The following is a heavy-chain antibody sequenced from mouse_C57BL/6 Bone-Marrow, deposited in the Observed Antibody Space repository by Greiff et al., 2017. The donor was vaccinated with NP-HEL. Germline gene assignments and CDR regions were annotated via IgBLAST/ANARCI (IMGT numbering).Heavy chain of an antibody. CDR2: IHPNSGST. CDR3: ARDRESLSY. D-gene: IGHD6-2*01. V-gene: IGHV1-64*01. Sequence: QVQLQQPGAELVKPGASVKLSCKASGYTFTSYWMHWVKQRPGQGLEWIGMIHPNSGSTNYNEKFKSKATLTVDKSSSTAYMQHSSLTAEDSAVYYRARDRESLSYWGQGTTLTVSS. CDR1: GYTFTSYW. J-gene: IGHJ2*01.